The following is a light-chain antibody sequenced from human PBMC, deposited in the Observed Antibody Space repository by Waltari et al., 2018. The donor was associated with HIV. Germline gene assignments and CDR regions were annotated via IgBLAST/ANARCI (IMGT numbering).Light chain of an antibody. Sequence: QSALTQPPSASGSPGQSVTISCTGTNSDIGGYNYVSWYQQHPGKAPKLVISEVTKWPSGVPGRFSGSKSGTTASLTVSGLQAEDEADYYCSSYANKNGFYVVFGGGTRLTVL. J-gene: IGLJ2*01. CDR1: NSDIGGYNY. V-gene: IGLV2-8*01. CDR2: EVT. CDR3: SSYANKNGFYVV.